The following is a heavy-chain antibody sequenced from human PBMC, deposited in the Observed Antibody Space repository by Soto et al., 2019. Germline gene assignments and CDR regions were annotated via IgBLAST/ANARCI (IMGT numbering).Heavy chain of an antibody. Sequence: SETLSLTCTVSGGSISSGGYYWSWIRQHPGKGLEWIGYIYYSGSTYYNPSLKSRVTISVDTSKNQFSLKLSSVTAADTAVYYCASNREYGDYERGAFDIWGQGTMVTVSS. CDR3: ASNREYGDYERGAFDI. D-gene: IGHD4-17*01. CDR1: GGSISSGGYY. V-gene: IGHV4-31*03. J-gene: IGHJ3*02. CDR2: IYYSGST.